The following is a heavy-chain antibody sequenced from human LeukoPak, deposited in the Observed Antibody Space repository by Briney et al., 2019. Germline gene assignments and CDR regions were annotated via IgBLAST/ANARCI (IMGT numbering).Heavy chain of an antibody. Sequence: GGSLRLSCAASGFTFSSYAMSWVRQAPGKGLEWVSAISGSGGSTYYADSVKGRFTISRNNSKNTLYLQMNSLRAEDTAVYYCAKTHTYYYGSGSYYDPFDYWGQGTLVTVSS. CDR2: ISGSGGST. J-gene: IGHJ4*02. CDR3: AKTHTYYYGSGSYYDPFDY. V-gene: IGHV3-23*01. CDR1: GFTFSSYA. D-gene: IGHD3-10*01.